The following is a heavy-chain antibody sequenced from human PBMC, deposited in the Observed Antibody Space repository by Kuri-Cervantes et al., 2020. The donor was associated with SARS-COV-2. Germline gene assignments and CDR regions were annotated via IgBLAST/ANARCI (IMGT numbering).Heavy chain of an antibody. CDR2: IYYSGST. V-gene: IGHV4-59*01. CDR1: GGSISSYY. J-gene: IGHJ3*02. Sequence: GSLRLSCTVSGGSISSYYWSWIRQPPGKGLEWIGYIYYSGSTNYNPSLKSRVTISVDMSKNQFSLKLSSVTAADTAVYHCAREVEGSDAFDIWGQGTMVTVSS. CDR3: AREVEGSDAFDI.